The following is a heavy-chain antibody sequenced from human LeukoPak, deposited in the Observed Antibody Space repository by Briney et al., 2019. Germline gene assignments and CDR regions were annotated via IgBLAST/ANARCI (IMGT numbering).Heavy chain of an antibody. Sequence: PGGSLRLSCAASGFTFNDYGMHWVRQTPGKGLEWVSSISWNSGSIAYADSVQGRFTVSRDNAKNSLYLQMNSLRAEDTAVYYCARAKGGLPRGFDYWGQGTLVTVSS. D-gene: IGHD5-18*01. CDR3: ARAKGGLPRGFDY. CDR1: GFTFNDYG. V-gene: IGHV3-9*01. CDR2: ISWNSGSI. J-gene: IGHJ4*02.